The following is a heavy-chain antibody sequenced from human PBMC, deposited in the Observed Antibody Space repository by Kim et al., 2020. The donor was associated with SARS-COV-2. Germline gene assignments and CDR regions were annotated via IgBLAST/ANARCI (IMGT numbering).Heavy chain of an antibody. CDR3: AFLWSEMVHFDY. V-gene: IGHV1-69*13. J-gene: IGHJ4*02. CDR1: GGTFSSYA. D-gene: IGHD3-10*02. Sequence: SVKVSCKASGGTFSSYAISWVRQAPGQGLEWMGGIIHIFGTANYAQTFQGRVTITADESTSTAYMELSSLRSEDTAVYYCAFLWSEMVHFDYWGQGTLVTVSS. CDR2: IIHIFGTA.